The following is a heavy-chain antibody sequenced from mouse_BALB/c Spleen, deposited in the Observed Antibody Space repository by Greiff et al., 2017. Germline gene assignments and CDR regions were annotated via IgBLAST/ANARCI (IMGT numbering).Heavy chain of an antibody. V-gene: IGHV14-3*02. CDR2: IDPANGNT. J-gene: IGHJ3*01. CDR3: ARDYRYAWFAY. CDR1: GFNIQDTY. Sequence: VQLQQSGAELVKPGASVKLSCTASGFNIQDTYMHWVKQRPEQGLEWIGRIDPANGNTKYDPKFQGKATITADTSSNTAYLQLSSLTSEDTAVYYCARDYRYAWFAYWGQGTLVTVSA. D-gene: IGHD2-14*01.